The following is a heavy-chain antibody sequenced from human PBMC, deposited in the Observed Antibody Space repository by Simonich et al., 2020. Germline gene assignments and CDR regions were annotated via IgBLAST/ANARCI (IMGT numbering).Heavy chain of an antibody. D-gene: IGHD6-19*01. V-gene: IGHV4-59*01. J-gene: IGHJ2*01. CDR2: IYYSGST. Sequence: QVQLQESGPGLVKPSETLSLTCTVSGGSISSYYWSWIRQPPGKGLEWIGYIYYSGSTNYNPSHKSRVTISVDTSKNQFSLKLSSVTAADTAVYYCARGISSGWYWYFDLWGRGTLVTVSS. CDR1: GGSISSYY. CDR3: ARGISSGWYWYFDL.